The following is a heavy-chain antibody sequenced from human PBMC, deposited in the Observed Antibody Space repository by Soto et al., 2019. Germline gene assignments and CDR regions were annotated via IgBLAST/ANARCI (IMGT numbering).Heavy chain of an antibody. CDR2: IYPGDSDT. V-gene: IGHV5-51*01. CDR1: GYXFTSYL. D-gene: IGHD5-12*01. Sequence: PXEXLKICCKCSGYXFTSYLIGWVRQMPGKGLEWMGIIYPGDSDTRYSPSFQGQVTISADKSISTAYLQWSIMKASDTAMYYCARRGIVATIDYFDYWGQGTLGTVSS. J-gene: IGHJ4*02. CDR3: ARRGIVATIDYFDY.